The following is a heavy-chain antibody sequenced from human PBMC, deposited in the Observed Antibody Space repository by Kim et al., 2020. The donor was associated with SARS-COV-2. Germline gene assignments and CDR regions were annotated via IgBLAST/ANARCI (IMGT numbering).Heavy chain of an antibody. CDR1: GGSISSGGYY. V-gene: IGHV4-31*03. J-gene: IGHJ3*02. D-gene: IGHD5-12*01. Sequence: SETLSLTCTVSGGSISSGGYYWSWIRQHPGKGLEWIGYIYYSGSTYYNPSLKSRVTISVDTSNNQFSLKLSSVTAADTAVYYCARNLRAAFDIWGQGTMVTVSS. CDR2: IYYSGST. CDR3: ARNLRAAFDI.